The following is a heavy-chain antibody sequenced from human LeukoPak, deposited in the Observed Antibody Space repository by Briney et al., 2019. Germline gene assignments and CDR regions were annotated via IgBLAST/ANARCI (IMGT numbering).Heavy chain of an antibody. J-gene: IGHJ5*02. CDR1: GGSISSGLYS. D-gene: IGHD2-2*01. Sequence: SETLSLTCDVSGGSISSGLYSWSWIRQPLGKGLEWIVYIYHTGSTYYNPSLKSRVTISVDTSKNQFSLRLSSVTAADTAVYYCARLQYCSGTSCYWFDPWGQGTLVTVSS. V-gene: IGHV4-30-2*01. CDR3: ARLQYCSGTSCYWFDP. CDR2: IYHTGST.